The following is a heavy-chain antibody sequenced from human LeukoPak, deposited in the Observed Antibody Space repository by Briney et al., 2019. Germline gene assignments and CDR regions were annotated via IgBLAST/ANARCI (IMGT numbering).Heavy chain of an antibody. CDR2: IYHSGST. Sequence: SETLSLTCTVAGYSISSGYYWVWLRQPPGKGREWIGSIYHSGSTYYNPSLKSRVTISVDTSKNQFSLKLSSVTAADTAVYYCARALIAAAGTRGREFDPWGQGTLVTVSS. CDR3: ARALIAAAGTRGREFDP. D-gene: IGHD6-13*01. CDR1: GYSISSGYY. V-gene: IGHV4-38-2*02. J-gene: IGHJ5*02.